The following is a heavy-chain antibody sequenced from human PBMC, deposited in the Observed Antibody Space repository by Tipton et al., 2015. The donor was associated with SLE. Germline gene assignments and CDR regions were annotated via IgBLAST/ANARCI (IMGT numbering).Heavy chain of an antibody. D-gene: IGHD3-10*01. V-gene: IGHV1-46*01. CDR1: GYTFTSYG. CDR2: INPNGGST. Sequence: QMVQSGAEVKKPGASVKVSCKASGYTFTSYGISWVRQAPGQGLEWMGIINPNGGSTIFSQKFQGRLTMTRDMSTSTVHMELGSLRSEDTAVYYCATDKESVGWFGDRRGDVMDVWGLGTTVTVSS. J-gene: IGHJ6*02. CDR3: ATDKESVGWFGDRRGDVMDV.